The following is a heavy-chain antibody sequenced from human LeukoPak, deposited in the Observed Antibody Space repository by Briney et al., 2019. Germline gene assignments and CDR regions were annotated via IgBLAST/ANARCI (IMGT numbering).Heavy chain of an antibody. CDR2: MNPNSGNT. Sequence: ASVKVSCKASGYTFTTYDINWVRQATGQGLEWMGWMNPNSGNTGYAQKFQGRVTMTRNTSISTAYMELSSLRSEDTAVYYCARGPLVDWLLAVYYFDYWGQGTLVTVSS. J-gene: IGHJ4*02. CDR1: GYTFTTYD. CDR3: ARGPLVDWLLAVYYFDY. D-gene: IGHD3-9*01. V-gene: IGHV1-8*01.